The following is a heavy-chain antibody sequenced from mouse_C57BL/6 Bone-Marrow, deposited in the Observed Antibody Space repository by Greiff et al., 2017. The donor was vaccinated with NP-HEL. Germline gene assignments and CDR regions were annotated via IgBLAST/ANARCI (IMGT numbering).Heavy chain of an antibody. CDR3: ARHVGTTVVGDFDV. CDR1: EYEFPSHD. D-gene: IGHD1-1*01. V-gene: IGHV5-2*01. Sequence: EVKVVESGGGLVQPGESLKLSCESNEYEFPSHDMSWVRKTPEKRLELVAAINSDGGSTYYPDTMERRFIISRDNTKKTLYLQMSSLRSEDTALYYCARHVGTTVVGDFDVWGTGTTVTVSS. CDR2: INSDGGST. J-gene: IGHJ1*03.